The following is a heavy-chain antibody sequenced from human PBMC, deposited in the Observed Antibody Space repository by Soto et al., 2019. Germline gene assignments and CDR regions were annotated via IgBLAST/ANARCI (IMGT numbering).Heavy chain of an antibody. J-gene: IGHJ3*02. Sequence: GGSLRLSCAASGFTFSSYGMHWVRQAPGKGLEWVAVISYDGSNKYYANSVKGRFTISRDNSKNTLYLQMNSLRAEDTAVYYCANTYGDLIERAFDIWGQGTMVTVSS. CDR3: ANTYGDLIERAFDI. CDR2: ISYDGSNK. V-gene: IGHV3-30*18. D-gene: IGHD4-17*01. CDR1: GFTFSSYG.